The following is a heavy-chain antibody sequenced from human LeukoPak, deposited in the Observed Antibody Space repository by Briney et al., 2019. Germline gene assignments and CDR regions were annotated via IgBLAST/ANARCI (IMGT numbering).Heavy chain of an antibody. V-gene: IGHV1-2*02. CDR1: GYTFTGYY. J-gene: IGHJ4*02. CDR2: INPNNGGT. Sequence: ASVKVSCKASGYTFTGYYIHWVRQAPGQGREWMGWINPNNGGTNYAQKFQGRVTMTRDTSISTAYMELNRLTSDDTAVYYCARDKYTGYETFDYWGQGTPVTVSS. CDR3: ARDKYTGYETFDY. D-gene: IGHD5-12*01.